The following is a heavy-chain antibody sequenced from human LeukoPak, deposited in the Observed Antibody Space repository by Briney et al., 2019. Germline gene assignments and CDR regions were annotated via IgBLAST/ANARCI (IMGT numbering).Heavy chain of an antibody. V-gene: IGHV3-74*01. Sequence: GGSLRLSCAASGFTFSSYWMHWVRQAPGKGLVWVSRINSDGSSTSYADSVKGRFTISRDNAKNTLYLQMNSLRAEDTAVYYCAKEHYYGSGSYYLGGDALDIWGQGTMVTVSS. CDR1: GFTFSSYW. CDR2: INSDGSST. CDR3: AKEHYYGSGSYYLGGDALDI. J-gene: IGHJ3*02. D-gene: IGHD3-10*01.